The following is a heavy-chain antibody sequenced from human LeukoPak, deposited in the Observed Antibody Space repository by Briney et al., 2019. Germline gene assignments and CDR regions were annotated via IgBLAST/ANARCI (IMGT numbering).Heavy chain of an antibody. Sequence: GASVKVSCEASEGTFSSYAISWVRQAPGQGLEWMGGIIPIFGTANYAQKFQGRVTITADKSTSTTYMELSSPRSEDTAVYYCARAGYSSSWIYYMDVWGKGTTVTVSS. CDR2: IIPIFGTA. J-gene: IGHJ6*03. CDR3: ARAGYSSSWIYYMDV. CDR1: EGTFSSYA. V-gene: IGHV1-69*06. D-gene: IGHD6-13*01.